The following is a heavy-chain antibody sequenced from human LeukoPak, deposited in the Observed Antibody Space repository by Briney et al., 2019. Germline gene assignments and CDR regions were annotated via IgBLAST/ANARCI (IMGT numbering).Heavy chain of an antibody. D-gene: IGHD6-6*01. Sequence: SETLSLTCTVSGGSISSYYWSWIREPARKGLVWIGHIYTSGSTNYNPSLKSRVTMSVDTSKNQFSLKLSSVTAADTAVYYCARVGAALNFDYWGQGTLVTVSS. CDR2: IYTSGST. CDR3: ARVGAALNFDY. J-gene: IGHJ4*02. CDR1: GGSISSYY. V-gene: IGHV4-4*07.